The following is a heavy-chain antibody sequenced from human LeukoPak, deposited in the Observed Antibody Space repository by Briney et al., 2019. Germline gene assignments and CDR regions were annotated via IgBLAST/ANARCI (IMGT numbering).Heavy chain of an antibody. J-gene: IGHJ4*02. Sequence: PSETLSLTCTVSGGSISSYYWSWIRQPPGKGLEWIGYIYHSGSTTYNPSLKSRVTISGDTSKNQFSLKLSSVTAADTAVYFCARSSSSTYCYFDYWGQGTLVTVSS. CDR2: IYHSGST. V-gene: IGHV4-59*01. CDR3: ARSSSSTYCYFDY. D-gene: IGHD2-2*01. CDR1: GGSISSYY.